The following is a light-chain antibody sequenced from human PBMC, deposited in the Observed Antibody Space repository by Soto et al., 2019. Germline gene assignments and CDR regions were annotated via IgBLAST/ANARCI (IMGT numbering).Light chain of an antibody. V-gene: IGKV1-33*01. Sequence: DIQMTQSPSTLSASVGNSVTITCQPSQDTSINLQRYHQKPGKAPNFLMYDASNLETRVPSRFSGGGSGTDFTVTISSLQPEDVATNSCQQYYDLPITFGQGTRLEIK. J-gene: IGKJ5*01. CDR3: QQYYDLPIT. CDR2: DAS. CDR1: QDTSIN.